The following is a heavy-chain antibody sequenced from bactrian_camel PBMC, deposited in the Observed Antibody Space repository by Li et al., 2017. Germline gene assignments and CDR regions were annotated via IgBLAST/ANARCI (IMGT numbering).Heavy chain of an antibody. J-gene: IGHJ4*01. CDR3: AVHWSCGRRWSSQDLYNF. CDR1: EYTASTNC. D-gene: IGHD7*01. Sequence: HVQLVESGGGSVQAGGSLRLSCEFSEYTASTNCMTWFRQAPGKEREGVAAIDRFGRISYVDSVKGRFTISKRTVLLHMTTLKSEDTAMYFCAVHWSCGRRWSSQDLYNFWGQGTQVTVS. V-gene: IGHV3S26*01. CDR2: IDRFGRI.